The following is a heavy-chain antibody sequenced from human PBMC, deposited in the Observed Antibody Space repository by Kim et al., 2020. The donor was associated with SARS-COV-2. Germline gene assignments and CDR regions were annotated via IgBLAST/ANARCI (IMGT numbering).Heavy chain of an antibody. CDR2: INTNTGNP. D-gene: IGHD6-13*01. V-gene: IGHV7-4-1*02. Sequence: ASVKVSCKASGYTFTSYAMNWVRQAPGQGLEWMGWINTNTGNPTYAQGFTGRFVFSLDTSVSTAYLQISSLKAEDTAVYYCARDYVGHFHHSSSWILVDYWGQGTLVTVSS. CDR3: ARDYVGHFHHSSSWILVDY. J-gene: IGHJ4*02. CDR1: GYTFTSYA.